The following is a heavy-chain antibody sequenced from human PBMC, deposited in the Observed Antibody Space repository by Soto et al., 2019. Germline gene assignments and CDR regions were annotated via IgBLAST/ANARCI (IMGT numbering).Heavy chain of an antibody. CDR2: IYYTGST. V-gene: IGHV4-31*03. D-gene: IGHD1-20*01. CDR3: ATVGGNWNYVDH. J-gene: IGHJ4*02. CDR1: GGSISSGGYY. Sequence: SETLSLTCTGSGGSISSGGYYWSWIRQHPEKGLEWIGYIYYTGSTYYNPSLKSRVTMSVDTSKNQFSLKLSSVTAADTAIYYCATVGGNWNYVDHWGQGTLVTVSS.